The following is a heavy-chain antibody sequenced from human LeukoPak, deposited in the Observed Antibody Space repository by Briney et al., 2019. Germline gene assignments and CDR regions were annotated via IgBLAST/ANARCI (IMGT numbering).Heavy chain of an antibody. J-gene: IGHJ5*02. D-gene: IGHD2-2*01. V-gene: IGHV1-8*01. CDR3: AREDIVVVPPSRPLDP. CDR2: MNPNSGNT. Sequence: ASVKVSCKASGYTFTSYDINWVRQATGQGLEWMGWMNPNSGNTGYAPKFQGRVTITRDTSISTAYMELSSLRSEDTAVYYCAREDIVVVPPSRPLDPWGQGTLVIVSS. CDR1: GYTFTSYD.